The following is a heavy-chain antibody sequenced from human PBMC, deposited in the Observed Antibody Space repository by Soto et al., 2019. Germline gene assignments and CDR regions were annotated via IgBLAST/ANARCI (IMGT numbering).Heavy chain of an antibody. D-gene: IGHD3-22*01. V-gene: IGHV4-39*01. CDR3: ARAPGGTMIVGD. CDR2: IYYSGST. CDR1: GGSISSSSYY. Sequence: QLQLQESGPGLVKPSETLSLTCTVSGGSISSSSYYWGWIRQPPGKGLEWIGSIYYSGSTYYNPSLKSRVTISVDTSKNQCSLKLSSVTAADTAVYDCARAPGGTMIVGDWGQGTLVTVSS. J-gene: IGHJ4*02.